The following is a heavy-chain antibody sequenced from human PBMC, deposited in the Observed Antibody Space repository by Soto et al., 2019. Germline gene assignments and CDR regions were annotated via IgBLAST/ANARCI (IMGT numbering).Heavy chain of an antibody. CDR2: ISYDGRNK. Sequence: LRLSCAASGFTFNSYPMHWVRQAPGKGLEWVAVISYDGRNKYYADSVKGRFIISRDNSKNTLYLQMNSLRAEDTAVYYCARVPLYSSSSRDYYYYGMDVWGQGTTVTVSS. J-gene: IGHJ6*02. CDR3: ARVPLYSSSSRDYYYYGMDV. CDR1: GFTFNSYP. D-gene: IGHD6-6*01. V-gene: IGHV3-30*04.